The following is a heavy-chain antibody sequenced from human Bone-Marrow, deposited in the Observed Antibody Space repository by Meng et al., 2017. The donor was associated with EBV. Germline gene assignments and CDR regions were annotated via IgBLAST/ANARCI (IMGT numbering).Heavy chain of an antibody. D-gene: IGHD2-2*01. J-gene: IGHJ4*02. Sequence: QVQMVQSGAGVKKPGAAVTVSCKASGYTFTSYGISWVRQVPGQGLEWMGWISGYYGNTNYAQKVQGRVSMTTDTSTSTAYMELRSLRSDDTAVYYCARISGVPGAAFDYWGQGTLVTVSS. CDR1: GYTFTSYG. CDR3: ARISGVPGAAFDY. CDR2: ISGYYGNT. V-gene: IGHV1-18*01.